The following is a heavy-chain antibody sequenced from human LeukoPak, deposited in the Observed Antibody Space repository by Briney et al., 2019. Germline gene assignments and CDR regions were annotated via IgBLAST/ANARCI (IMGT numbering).Heavy chain of an antibody. CDR2: IYYSGTT. CDR1: GVSISSWY. Sequence: SETLSLTCTVSGVSISSWYWSWIRQPPGKGLEWIGYIYYSGTTYYNPSLKSRVSISFDTSKNQFSLKLSSVTAADTAVYYCARLYYAFEIWGQGTMVTVSS. CDR3: ARLYYAFEI. J-gene: IGHJ3*02. V-gene: IGHV4-59*01. D-gene: IGHD3-3*01.